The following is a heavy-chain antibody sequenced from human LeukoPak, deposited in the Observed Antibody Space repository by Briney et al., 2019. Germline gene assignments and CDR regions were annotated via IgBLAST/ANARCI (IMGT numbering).Heavy chain of an antibody. V-gene: IGHV3-7*01. CDR3: ARGPDYGIRSDYLDY. CDR1: GFTFSSYA. J-gene: IGHJ4*02. Sequence: GGSLRLSCAASGFTFSSYAMHWVRQAPGKGLEWVADIKKDGTVKNHVESVRGRFTISRDNAKNSLYLQMRSLRVDDTAVYFCARGPDYGIRSDYLDYWGQGTLVTVSS. CDR2: IKKDGTVK. D-gene: IGHD4-17*01.